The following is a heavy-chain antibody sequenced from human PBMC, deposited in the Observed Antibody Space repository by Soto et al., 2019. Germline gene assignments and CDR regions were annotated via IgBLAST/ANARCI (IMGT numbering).Heavy chain of an antibody. J-gene: IGHJ5*02. Sequence: ETLSAASPVYGGSFVVYYWSWFRQPPGKGLEWIGEINHSGSTNYNPSLKSLVTISVDTSKNQFSLKLSSVTAADTAVYYCARGQNSDSWSGYRPDRPARGGNWFDPWGQGKLVIVYS. D-gene: IGHD3-3*01. CDR1: GGSFVVYY. CDR3: ARGQNSDSWSGYRPDRPARGGNWFDP. CDR2: INHSGST. V-gene: IGHV4-34*01.